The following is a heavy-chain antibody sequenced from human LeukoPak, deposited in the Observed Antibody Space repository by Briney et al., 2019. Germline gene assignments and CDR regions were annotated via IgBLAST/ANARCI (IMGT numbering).Heavy chain of an antibody. CDR1: GFTLSSYG. D-gene: IGHD6-13*01. Sequence: GASLRLSCAASGFTLSSYGMSWVRQAPGKGLEWVSAISGSGGSTYYADSVKGRFTISRDNAKNRLYLQMNSLRAEDTAVYYCAKDEQQLDSIYYYYGMDVWGQGTTVTVSS. CDR2: ISGSGGST. J-gene: IGHJ6*02. V-gene: IGHV3-23*01. CDR3: AKDEQQLDSIYYYYGMDV.